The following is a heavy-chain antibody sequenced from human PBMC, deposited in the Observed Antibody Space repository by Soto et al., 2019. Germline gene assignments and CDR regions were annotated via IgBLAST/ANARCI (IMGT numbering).Heavy chain of an antibody. CDR2: ISAYNGNT. CDR3: ARVNSGWYRSYFDL. D-gene: IGHD6-19*01. Sequence: ASVKVSCKASGYTFTSYGISWVRQAPGQGLEWMGWISAYNGNTNYAQKLQGRATMTTDTSTSTAYMELRSLRSDDTAVYYCARVNSGWYRSYFDLWGRGTLVTVSS. CDR1: GYTFTSYG. J-gene: IGHJ2*01. V-gene: IGHV1-18*04.